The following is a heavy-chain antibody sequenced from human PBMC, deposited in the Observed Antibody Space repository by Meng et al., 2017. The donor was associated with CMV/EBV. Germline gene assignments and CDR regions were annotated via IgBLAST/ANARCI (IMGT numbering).Heavy chain of an antibody. CDR1: GGTFSSYA. D-gene: IGHD5-18*01. CDR3: ARGDTAMVDYYYYGMDV. J-gene: IGHJ6*02. Sequence: SVKVSCKASGGTFSSYAIGWVRQAPGQGLEWMGGIIPIFGTANYAQKFQGRVTITTDESTSTAYMELSSLRSEDTAVYYCARGDTAMVDYYYYGMDVWGQGTTVTVSS. V-gene: IGHV1-69*05. CDR2: IIPIFGTA.